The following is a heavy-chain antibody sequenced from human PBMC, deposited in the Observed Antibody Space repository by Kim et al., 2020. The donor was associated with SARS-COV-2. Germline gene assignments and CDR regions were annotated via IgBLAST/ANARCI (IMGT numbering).Heavy chain of an antibody. Sequence: GGSLRLSCAASGFTFSSYAMSWVRQAPGKGLEWVSLIYSGGSSTYYVDSVKGRFTISRDNSKNTLYLQMNSLRVEDTAVYYCAKDGGSSGSYFTHPDYWGQGTLVTVSS. CDR3: AKDGGSSGSYFTHPDY. D-gene: IGHD1-26*01. J-gene: IGHJ4*02. CDR1: GFTFSSYA. CDR2: IYSGGSST. V-gene: IGHV3-23*03.